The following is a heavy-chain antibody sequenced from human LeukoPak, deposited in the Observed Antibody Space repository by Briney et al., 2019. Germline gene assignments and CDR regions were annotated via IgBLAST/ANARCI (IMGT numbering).Heavy chain of an antibody. Sequence: SETLSLTCTVSGGSISSGSYYWSWIRQPAGKGLEWIGRIYTSGSTNYNPSLKSRVTISVDTSKNQFSLKLSSVTAADTAAYYCARDFYGGKGPHYYYMDVWGKGTTVTVSS. J-gene: IGHJ6*03. CDR3: ARDFYGGKGPHYYYMDV. V-gene: IGHV4-61*02. CDR1: GGSISSGSYY. D-gene: IGHD4-23*01. CDR2: IYTSGST.